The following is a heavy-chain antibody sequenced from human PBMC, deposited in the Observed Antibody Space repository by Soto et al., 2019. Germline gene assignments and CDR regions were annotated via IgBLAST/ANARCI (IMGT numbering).Heavy chain of an antibody. CDR2: IYYSGST. CDR3: AGYNGLRDFGPRGGFDP. CDR1: GVSIISYY. V-gene: IGHV4-59*01. D-gene: IGHD3-9*01. J-gene: IGHJ5*02. Sequence: SETLSLTCTVSGVSIISYYWSWIRQPPGKGLEWIGYIYYSGSTNYNPSLKSRVTISVDTSKNQFSLKLSSVTAADTAVYYCAGYNGLRDFGPRGGFDPWGQGTPVTVAS.